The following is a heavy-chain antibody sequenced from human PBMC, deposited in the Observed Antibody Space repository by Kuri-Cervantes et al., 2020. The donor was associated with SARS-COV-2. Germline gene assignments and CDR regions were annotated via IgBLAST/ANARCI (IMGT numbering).Heavy chain of an antibody. D-gene: IGHD2-2*01. CDR3: ARGHCSSTSCYINYYYYMDV. Sequence: TLSLTCAVYGGSFSGYYWSWIRQPPGKGLEWIGEINHSGSTNYNPSLKSRVTISVDTSKNQFSLKLSSVTAADTAVYYCARGHCSSTSCYINYYYYMDVWGKGTTVTVSS. CDR2: INHSGST. V-gene: IGHV4-34*01. CDR1: GGSFSGYY. J-gene: IGHJ6*03.